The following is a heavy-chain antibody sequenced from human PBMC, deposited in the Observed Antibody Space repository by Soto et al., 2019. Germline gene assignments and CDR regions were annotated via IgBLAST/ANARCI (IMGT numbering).Heavy chain of an antibody. Sequence: SETLSLTCTFSGCSISSSSYYLGWIRKPPGKGLEWIGSIYYSGSTYYNPSLKSRVTISVDTSKNQFSLKLSSVTAADTAVYYCARHRGVGATTYYYYYYGMDVWGQGTTVTVSS. J-gene: IGHJ6*02. D-gene: IGHD1-26*01. V-gene: IGHV4-39*01. CDR3: ARHRGVGATTYYYYYYGMDV. CDR1: GCSISSSSYY. CDR2: IYYSGST.